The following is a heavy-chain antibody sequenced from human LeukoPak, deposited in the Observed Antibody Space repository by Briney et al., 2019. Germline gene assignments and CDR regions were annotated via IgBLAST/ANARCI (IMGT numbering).Heavy chain of an antibody. D-gene: IGHD3-10*01. J-gene: IGHJ5*02. Sequence: SETLSLTCAVYGGSFSGYCWSWIRQPPGKGLEWIGEIHHSGSTNYNPSLKSRVTISSDTSKNQFSLKLSSVTAADTAVYYCARHYRYYYGSGYWFDPWGQRTLVTVSS. CDR1: GGSFSGYC. CDR2: IHHSGST. V-gene: IGHV4-34*01. CDR3: ARHYRYYYGSGYWFDP.